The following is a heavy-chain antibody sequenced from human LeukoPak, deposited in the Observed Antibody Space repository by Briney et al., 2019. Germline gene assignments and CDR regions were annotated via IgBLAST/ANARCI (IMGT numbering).Heavy chain of an antibody. D-gene: IGHD2-8*01. V-gene: IGHV3-33*01. CDR1: GFTFSSYG. CDR3: AVGDCTNGVCSFFDY. Sequence: PGGSLRLSCAASGFTFSSYGMHWVRQAPGKGLEWVAVIWYDGSNKYYADSVKGRFTISRDNSKNTLYLQMNSLRAEDTAVYYCAVGDCTNGVCSFFDYWGQGTLVTVSS. J-gene: IGHJ4*02. CDR2: IWYDGSNK.